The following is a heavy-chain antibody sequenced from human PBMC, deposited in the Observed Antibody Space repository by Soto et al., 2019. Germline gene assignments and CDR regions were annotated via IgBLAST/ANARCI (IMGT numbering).Heavy chain of an antibody. CDR1: GFTFNIFG. D-gene: IGHD1-1*01. CDR3: ARTGIQIVQATYSYYGLDV. V-gene: IGHV3-33*01. Sequence: GGALRLSCEASGFTFNIFGMHWVRQAPGNXLXWVAVICNDGTNKYYVESVKGRLTIYRDHSTDTLYLQLNTLRDEDTAVYHRARTGIQIVQATYSYYGLDVWGQGTTVTVSS. J-gene: IGHJ6*02. CDR2: ICNDGTNK.